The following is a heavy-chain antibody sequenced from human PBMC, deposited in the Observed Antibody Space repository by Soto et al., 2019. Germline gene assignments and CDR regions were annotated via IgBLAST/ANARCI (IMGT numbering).Heavy chain of an antibody. D-gene: IGHD6-13*01. CDR2: IIPIFTTT. V-gene: IGHV1-69*12. CDR1: GGTFSSHA. Sequence: QVHLVQSGAEVKKPGSSVKVSCKASGGTFSSHAINWVRQAPGQGLEWMGRIIPIFTTTNYAQKFQGRVTITADESTITAYMELSSLKHDDTAVYYCAREVAADGTFREDVFDIWGQGTLVTVSS. CDR3: AREVAADGTFREDVFDI. J-gene: IGHJ3*02.